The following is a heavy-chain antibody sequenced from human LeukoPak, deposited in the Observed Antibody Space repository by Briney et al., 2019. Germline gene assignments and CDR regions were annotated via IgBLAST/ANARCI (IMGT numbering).Heavy chain of an antibody. CDR2: IYYSGST. D-gene: IGHD2-15*01. J-gene: IGHJ3*02. CDR3: ASGYCSGGSCYSGFTPAFDI. CDR1: GGSISSGGYY. Sequence: SQTLSLTCTVSGGSISSGGYYWSWIRQPPGKGLEWIGYIYYSGSTNYNPSLKSRVTISVDTSKNQFSLKLSSVTAADTAVYYCASGYCSGGSCYSGFTPAFDIWGQGTMVTVSS. V-gene: IGHV4-61*08.